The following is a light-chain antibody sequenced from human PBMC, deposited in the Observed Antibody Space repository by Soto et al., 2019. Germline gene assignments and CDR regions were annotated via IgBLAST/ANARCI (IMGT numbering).Light chain of an antibody. CDR1: QGIRND. CDR3: LQDYRYPRT. J-gene: IGKJ2*01. Sequence: ALQMTQSPSSLSASVGDRVTITCRASQGIRNDLGWYQQKPGTAPKLLIYAASNLQSGVPSRFSASGSGTDFTLTISTLQPEDFATYYCLQDYRYPRTFGQGTKLEMK. CDR2: AAS. V-gene: IGKV1-6*01.